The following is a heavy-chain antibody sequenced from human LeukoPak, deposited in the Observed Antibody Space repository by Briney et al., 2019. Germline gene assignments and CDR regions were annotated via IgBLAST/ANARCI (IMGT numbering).Heavy chain of an antibody. Sequence: SETLSLTCTVSGGSIGSSYWSWIRQPPGKGLEWIGYISNSGSTTYSPSLKSRLTISVHMSKNQFSLDLHSVTTADTAVYYCARAQYDGLSTGYTGGFYYMDVWGKGTTVSVPS. CDR2: ISNSGST. J-gene: IGHJ6*03. CDR1: GGSIGSSY. CDR3: ARAQYDGLSTGYTGGFYYMDV. V-gene: IGHV4-59*01. D-gene: IGHD3-3*01.